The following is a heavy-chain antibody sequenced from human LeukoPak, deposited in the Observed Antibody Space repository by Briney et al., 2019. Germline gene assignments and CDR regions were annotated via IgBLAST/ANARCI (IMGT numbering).Heavy chain of an antibody. CDR1: GFTFSSYS. Sequence: GGSLRLSCAASGFTFSSYSMNWVRQAPGKGLEWVSYISSSSSTIKHADSVKGRFTTSRDNAKNSLYLQMNSLRDEDTAVYYCARGCTSPSCYAPYFDYWGQGTLVTVSS. D-gene: IGHD2-2*01. CDR3: ARGCTSPSCYAPYFDY. J-gene: IGHJ4*02. V-gene: IGHV3-48*02. CDR2: ISSSSSTI.